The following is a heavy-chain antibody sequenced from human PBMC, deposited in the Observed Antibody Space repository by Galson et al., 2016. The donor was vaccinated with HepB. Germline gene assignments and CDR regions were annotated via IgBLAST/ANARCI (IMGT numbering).Heavy chain of an antibody. CDR1: GGTFSNYA. CDR2: IIPIFGTA. V-gene: IGHV1-69*13. D-gene: IGHD3-10*01. Sequence: SVKVSCKASGGTFSNYAISWVRQAPGQGLEWMGGIIPIFGTANYAQKFQGRVTITADESTGTAYMELSSLRPEDTAVYYCARASSGSYYNYYQYGMDVWGQGTTVTVS. J-gene: IGHJ6*02. CDR3: ARASSGSYYNYYQYGMDV.